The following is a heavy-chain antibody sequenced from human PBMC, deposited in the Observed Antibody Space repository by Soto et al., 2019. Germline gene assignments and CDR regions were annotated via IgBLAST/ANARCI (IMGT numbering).Heavy chain of an antibody. CDR2: IYYMGRT. CDR3: ARDPVCDNRLDD. D-gene: IGHD3-16*01. J-gene: IGHJ4*02. CDR1: DSISTYY. V-gene: IGHV4-59*01. Sequence: PSETLSLTCTVDSISTYYWNWIRQSPGKGLEWIGYIYYMGRTNYNPSLRSRVTMSIDTSRNQFSLKLRSVTAADTAVYYCARDPVCDNRLDDWGQGTLVTVSS.